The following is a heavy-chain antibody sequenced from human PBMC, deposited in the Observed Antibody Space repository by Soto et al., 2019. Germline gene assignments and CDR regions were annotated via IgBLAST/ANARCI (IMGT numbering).Heavy chain of an antibody. V-gene: IGHV4-34*01. CDR1: GGSFSGYY. J-gene: IGHJ4*02. CDR2: INHSGST. Sequence: QVQLQQWGAGLLKPSETLSLTCAVYGGSFSGYYWSWIRQPPGKGLEWIGEINHSGSTNYNPSLKSRGTISVDTSKNQFSLKLSSVTAADTAVYYCARGLSRGRFDYWGQGTLVTVSS. CDR3: ARGLSRGRFDY. D-gene: IGHD1-26*01.